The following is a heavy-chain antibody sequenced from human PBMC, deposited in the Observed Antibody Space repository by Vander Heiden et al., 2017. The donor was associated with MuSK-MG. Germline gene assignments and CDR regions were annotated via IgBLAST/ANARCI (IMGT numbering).Heavy chain of an antibody. CDR1: GGSISSSSYY. D-gene: IGHD5-18*01. CDR2: IYYSGST. V-gene: IGHV4-39*01. Sequence: QLQLPESGPGLVKPSETLSLTCTVSGGSISSSSYYWGWIRQPPGKGLEWIGSIYYSGSTYYNPSLKSRVTISVDTSKNQFSLKLSSVTATDTAVYYCASQEDTARVPEPPKFDYWGQGTLVTVSS. J-gene: IGHJ4*02. CDR3: ASQEDTARVPEPPKFDY.